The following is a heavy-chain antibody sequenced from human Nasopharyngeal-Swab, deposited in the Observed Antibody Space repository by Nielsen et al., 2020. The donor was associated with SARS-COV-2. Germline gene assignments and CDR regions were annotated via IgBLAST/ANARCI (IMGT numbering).Heavy chain of an antibody. D-gene: IGHD4-17*01. J-gene: IGHJ5*02. CDR2: IYYSGST. V-gene: IGHV4-39*01. CDR3: ARLGYGDSNWFDP. Sequence: RQAPGKGLEWIGSIYYSGSTYYNPSLKSRVTISVDTSKNQFSLKLSSVAAADTAVYYCARLGYGDSNWFDPWGQGTLVTVSS.